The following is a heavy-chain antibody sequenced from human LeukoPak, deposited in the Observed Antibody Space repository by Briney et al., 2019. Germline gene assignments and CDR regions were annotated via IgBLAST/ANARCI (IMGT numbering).Heavy chain of an antibody. J-gene: IGHJ4*02. CDR1: GYTFTRYY. CDR3: ARAGSNYYDSSGYGDYFDY. D-gene: IGHD3-22*01. V-gene: IGHV1-46*01. Sequence: ASVQVSCQASGYTFTRYYMHWVRQAPGQGLEWMGIINPSGGSTSYAQKFQGRVTMTRDMSTSTVYMELSSLRSEDTAVYYCARAGSNYYDSSGYGDYFDYWGQGTLVTVSS. CDR2: INPSGGST.